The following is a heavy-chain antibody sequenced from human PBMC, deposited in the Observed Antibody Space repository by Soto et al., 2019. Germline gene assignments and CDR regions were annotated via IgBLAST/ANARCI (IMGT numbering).Heavy chain of an antibody. D-gene: IGHD2-2*01. V-gene: IGHV4-34*01. CDR1: GGSFSGYY. J-gene: IGHJ6*03. CDR3: AREGIVVVPAAHKEYYYYYYMAV. CDR2: INHSGST. Sequence: SETLSLTCAVYGGSFSGYYWSWIRQPPWKGLEWIGEINHSGSTNYNPSLKSRVTIPVDTSKNQFSLKLSSVTAADKAVYYCAREGIVVVPAAHKEYYYYYYMAVWGKGTTVT.